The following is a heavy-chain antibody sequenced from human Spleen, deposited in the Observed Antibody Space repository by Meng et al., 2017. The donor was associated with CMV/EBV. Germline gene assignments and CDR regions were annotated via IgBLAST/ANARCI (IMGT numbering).Heavy chain of an antibody. D-gene: IGHD3-22*01. CDR2: MYHSGST. J-gene: IGHJ4*02. CDR1: GGSISSYY. Sequence: SETLSLTCTVSGGSISSYYWSWIRQPPGKGLEWIGHMYHSGSTNYNPSLKSRVTISVDTSKNQFSLKLSSVTAADTAVYYCASYGSSGPGAHLYFDYWGQGTLVTVSS. CDR3: ASYGSSGPGAHLYFDY. V-gene: IGHV4-59*01.